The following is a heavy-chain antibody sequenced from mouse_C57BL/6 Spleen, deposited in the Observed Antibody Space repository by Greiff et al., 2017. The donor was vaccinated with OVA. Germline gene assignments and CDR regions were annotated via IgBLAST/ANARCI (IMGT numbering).Heavy chain of an antibody. V-gene: IGHV14-1*01. D-gene: IGHD1-1*01. J-gene: IGHJ2*01. Sequence: VQLQQSGAELVRPGASVKLSCTASGFTIKDYYMHWVKQRPEQGLEWIGRIDPEDGDTEYAPKFQGKATMTADTSSNTAYLQLSSLTSENTAVYYCTRHYYGSSYRYFDYWGQGTTLTVSS. CDR3: TRHYYGSSYRYFDY. CDR2: IDPEDGDT. CDR1: GFTIKDYY.